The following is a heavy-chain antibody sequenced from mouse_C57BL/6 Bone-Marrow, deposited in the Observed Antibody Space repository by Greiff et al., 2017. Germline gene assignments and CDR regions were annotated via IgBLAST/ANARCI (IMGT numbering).Heavy chain of an antibody. CDR2: IDPSDSYT. J-gene: IGHJ4*01. CDR1: GYTFTSYW. D-gene: IGHD1-1*02. Sequence: VQLQESGAELVMPGASVKLSCKASGYTFTSYWMHWVKQRPGQGLEWIGEIDPSDSYTNYNQKFKGKSTLTVDKSSSTAYMQLSSLTSEDAAVYYCARRLYYYAMDYWGQGTSVTVSS. V-gene: IGHV1-69*01. CDR3: ARRLYYYAMDY.